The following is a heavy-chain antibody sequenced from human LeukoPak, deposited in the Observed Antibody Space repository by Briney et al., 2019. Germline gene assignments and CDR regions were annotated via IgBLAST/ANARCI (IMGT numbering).Heavy chain of an antibody. Sequence: SVTVSCKASGGTFSSYAMSWVRQPPGQGLEWMGGIFSILGTEYYAHNFQGRVTITADEYTRTAYMVRSSLRSEDTAVYYCARDGSPYNWNDNYYYYGMDVWGKGTMVTVSS. D-gene: IGHD1-1*01. CDR1: GGTFSSYA. V-gene: IGHV1-69*13. CDR3: ARDGSPYNWNDNYYYYGMDV. CDR2: IFSILGTE. J-gene: IGHJ6*04.